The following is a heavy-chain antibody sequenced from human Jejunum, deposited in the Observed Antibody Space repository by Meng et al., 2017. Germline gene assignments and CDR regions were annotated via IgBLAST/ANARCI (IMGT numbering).Heavy chain of an antibody. CDR3: ARTPLYSGSYYFDP. D-gene: IGHD1-26*01. CDR1: GDSVSSDNYY. V-gene: IGHV4-61*03. J-gene: IGHJ4*02. Sequence: QGQLQGSGPGLGRPSETLSLTCTVSGDSVSSDNYYWSWIRQPPGKGLEWIGYVYYSGHTDCNPSLKSRLSISIDTSKNHFSLKLSSVTAADTAVYYCARTPLYSGSYYFDPWGQGALVTVSS. CDR2: VYYSGHT.